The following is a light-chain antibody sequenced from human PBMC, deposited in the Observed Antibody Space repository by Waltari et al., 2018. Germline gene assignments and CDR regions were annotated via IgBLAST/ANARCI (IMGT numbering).Light chain of an antibody. CDR1: ALSKKI. CDR2: EDI. J-gene: IGLJ3*02. CDR3: YSTDFSGHDRV. V-gene: IGLV3-10*01. Sequence: SYELTQPPSVSVSPGQTARITCSGDALSKKIAYWYQQKSGQAPVLVSYEDIKRPTGIPERFSGSSSGTTATLTISGAHVDDEADYYCYSTDFSGHDRVFGGGTKLTIL.